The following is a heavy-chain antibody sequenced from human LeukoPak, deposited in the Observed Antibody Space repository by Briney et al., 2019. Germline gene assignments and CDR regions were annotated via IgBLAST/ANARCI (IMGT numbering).Heavy chain of an antibody. CDR3: ASDCSNGVCSTYQTFDI. J-gene: IGHJ3*02. CDR2: IKHDGSEK. Sequence: GGSLRLSCAASGFTFSSYSMSWVRQAPGKGLEWVANIKHDGSEKHSVDSVKGRFTISRDNAKNSLYLQMDSLRAEDTAVYYCASDCSNGVCSTYQTFDIWGQGTVVTVSS. CDR1: GFTFSSYS. V-gene: IGHV3-7*05. D-gene: IGHD2-8*01.